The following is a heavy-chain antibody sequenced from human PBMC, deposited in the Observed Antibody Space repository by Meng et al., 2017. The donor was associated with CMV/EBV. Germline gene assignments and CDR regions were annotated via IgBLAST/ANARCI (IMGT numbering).Heavy chain of an antibody. CDR3: ARDRDIVVVPGDPWFDP. J-gene: IGHJ5*02. D-gene: IGHD2-2*01. Sequence: QLQVQGARPGLVKPWGTPAVSCTVSGGAISSSSYYWGWIRQPPGKGLEWIGSIYYSGSTYYNQSPKSRVTISVDTSKNQFSLKLSYVTAADTAVYCCARDRDIVVVPGDPWFDPWGQGTLVTVSS. CDR2: IYYSGST. V-gene: IGHV4-39*07. CDR1: GGAISSSSYY.